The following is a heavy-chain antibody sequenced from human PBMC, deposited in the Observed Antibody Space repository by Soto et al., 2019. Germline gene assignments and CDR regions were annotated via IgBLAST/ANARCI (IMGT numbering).Heavy chain of an antibody. CDR1: SGSISSYY. CDR2: MYYSGST. Sequence: QVQLQESGPGLVKPSETLSLTCTVSSGSISSYYYNWIRQPPGKGLEWIGYMYYSGSTNYNPSLKRRVAISIDTSKNQFSLRLSSVTAADTAVYYCASGKGRNDAYYYYYYMDVWGKGTTVTVSS. CDR3: ASGKGRNDAYYYYYYMDV. D-gene: IGHD1-1*01. J-gene: IGHJ6*03. V-gene: IGHV4-59*08.